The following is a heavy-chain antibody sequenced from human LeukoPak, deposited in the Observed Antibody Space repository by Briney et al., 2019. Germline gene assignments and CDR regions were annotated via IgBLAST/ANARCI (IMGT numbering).Heavy chain of an antibody. V-gene: IGHV3-23*01. J-gene: IGHJ4*02. Sequence: GGSLRLSCAASGFTFSSYAMSWVRQAPGKGLEWVSAISGSGDSTYYADSVKGRFTISRDNAKNSLYLQMNSLRAEDTAVYYCARGRVVVPAAMTGVDYWGQGTLVTVSS. D-gene: IGHD2-2*01. CDR2: ISGSGDST. CDR1: GFTFSSYA. CDR3: ARGRVVVPAAMTGVDY.